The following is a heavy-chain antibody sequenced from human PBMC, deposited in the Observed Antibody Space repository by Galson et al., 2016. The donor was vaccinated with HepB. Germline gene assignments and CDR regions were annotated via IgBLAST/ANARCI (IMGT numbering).Heavy chain of an antibody. CDR3: AHRGLHDSSGYSYSPFNF. D-gene: IGHD6-19*01. V-gene: IGHV2-5*02. Sequence: PALVKPPQTLTLTCTVSGFSLRSNGVGVGWIRQPPGKALEWLALIFWDDDQRYNPSLKNRVTVTKDTFKNQVVLTVTDMDPVDTATYFCAHRGLHDSSGYSYSPFNFWGQGILVTVSS. J-gene: IGHJ4*02. CDR1: GFSLRSNGVG. CDR2: IFWDDDQ.